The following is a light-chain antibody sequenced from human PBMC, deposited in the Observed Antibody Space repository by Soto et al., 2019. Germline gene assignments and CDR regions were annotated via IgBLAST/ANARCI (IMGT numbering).Light chain of an antibody. V-gene: IGKV3-20*01. J-gene: IGKJ4*02. CDR3: QQYGSSPPR. Sequence: VLTQSPGTLSVSPLEGATLSFRSSQSVSSSNLAWYQQKPGQAPRLLIYGASSRATGIPDRFSGSGSGTDFTLTIRRLEPEDFAVYYCQQYGSSPPRFGGGTKVDIK. CDR1: QSVSSSN. CDR2: GAS.